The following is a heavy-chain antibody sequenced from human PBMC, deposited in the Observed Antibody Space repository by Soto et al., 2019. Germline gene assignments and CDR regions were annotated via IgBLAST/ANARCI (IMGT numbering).Heavy chain of an antibody. V-gene: IGHV3-21*01. Sequence: LSCAASGFTFSSYSMNWVRQAPGKGLEWVSSISSSSSSYIYYADSAKGRFTISRYNAKNSLYLQMNSLRAEDTAVYYGARLLNYGILTGQALSFSYYSYYYGMYVARRGPT. CDR2: ISSSSSSYI. CDR3: ARLLNYGILTGQALSFSYYSYYYGMYV. J-gene: IGHJ6*02. D-gene: IGHD3-9*01. CDR1: GFTFSSYS.